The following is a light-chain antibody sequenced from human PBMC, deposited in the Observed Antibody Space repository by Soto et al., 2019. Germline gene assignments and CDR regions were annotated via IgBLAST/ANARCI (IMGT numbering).Light chain of an antibody. CDR1: SSDIGYYNY. CDR3: SSYAGYSSVV. CDR2: EGS. Sequence: QPVLTQPPSASGSPGQSVTISCTGTSSDIGYYNYVSWYQQHPGKAPKVMIYEGSKRPSGVPDRFSGARSGNMAFLTVSGLQAEDEADYYCSSYAGYSSVVFGGGTKLTVL. J-gene: IGLJ2*01. V-gene: IGLV2-8*01.